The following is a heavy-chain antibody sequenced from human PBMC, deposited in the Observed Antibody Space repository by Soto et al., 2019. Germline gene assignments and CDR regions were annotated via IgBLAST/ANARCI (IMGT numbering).Heavy chain of an antibody. CDR3: ATGYCSSTSRHYYYYGMDV. V-gene: IGHV5-10-1*01. J-gene: IGHJ6*02. CDR1: GYSFTSYW. D-gene: IGHD2-2*01. Sequence: PGESLKISCKGSGYSFTSYWISWVRQIPGKGLEWMGRIDPSDSYTNYSPSFQGHVTISADKSISTAYLQWSSLKASDTAMYYCATGYCSSTSRHYYYYGMDVWGQGTTVTVSS. CDR2: IDPSDSYT.